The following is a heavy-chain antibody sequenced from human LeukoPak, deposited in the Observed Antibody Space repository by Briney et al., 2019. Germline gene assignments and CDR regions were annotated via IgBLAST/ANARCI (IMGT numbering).Heavy chain of an antibody. CDR1: GVSVSSGDYY. CDR3: ARRRGNTSGFQGYYFDY. CDR2: IYYSGST. D-gene: IGHD6-19*01. Sequence: SETLSLTCTVSGVSVSSGDYYWTWIRQLPGKGLEWIGYIYYSGSTYYNPSLKSRLTISVDTSKNQFSLKVSSVTAADTAVYYCARRRGNTSGFQGYYFDYWGQGTLVTVSS. V-gene: IGHV4-31*03. J-gene: IGHJ4*02.